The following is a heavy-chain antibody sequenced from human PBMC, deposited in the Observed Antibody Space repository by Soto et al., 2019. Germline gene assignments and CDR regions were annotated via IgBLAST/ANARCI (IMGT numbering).Heavy chain of an antibody. CDR1: GFTFSSYA. CDR3: ASCYSGGKYYYYYYGMDV. CDR2: ISGSGGST. Sequence: GWSLRLSCAASGFTFSSYAMSWVRQAPGKGLEWVSAISGSGGSTYYADSVKGRFTISRDNSKNTLYLQMNSLRAEDTAVYYCASCYSGGKYYYYYYGMDVWGQGTTVTVSS. V-gene: IGHV3-23*01. J-gene: IGHJ6*02. D-gene: IGHD2-2*02.